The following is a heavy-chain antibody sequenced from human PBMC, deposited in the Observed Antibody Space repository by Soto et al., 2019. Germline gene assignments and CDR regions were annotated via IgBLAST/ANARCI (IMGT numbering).Heavy chain of an antibody. J-gene: IGHJ4*02. Sequence: SETLSLTCTVSGGSTSSGGYYWSWIRQHPGKGLEWIGYIYYSGSTYYNPSLKSRVTISVDTSKNQFSLKLSSVTAADTAVYYCARDNTMVRGVMAIWGQGTLVTVSS. CDR3: ARDNTMVRGVMAI. CDR1: GGSTSSGGYY. CDR2: IYYSGST. D-gene: IGHD3-10*01. V-gene: IGHV4-31*03.